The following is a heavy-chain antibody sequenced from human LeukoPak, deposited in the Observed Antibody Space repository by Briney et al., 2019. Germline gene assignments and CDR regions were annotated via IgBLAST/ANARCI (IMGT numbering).Heavy chain of an antibody. D-gene: IGHD3-16*02. V-gene: IGHV1-8*01. J-gene: IGHJ3*02. CDR2: MNPNSGNT. CDR3: ARGLYYDYVWGSYRSDAFDI. CDR1: GYTFTSYD. Sequence: ASVKVSCKASGYTFTSYDIDWVRQATGQGLEWMGWMNPNSGNTGYAQKFQGRGTMTRNTSISTAYMELSSLRSEDTAVYYCARGLYYDYVWGSYRSDAFDIWGQGTMVTVSS.